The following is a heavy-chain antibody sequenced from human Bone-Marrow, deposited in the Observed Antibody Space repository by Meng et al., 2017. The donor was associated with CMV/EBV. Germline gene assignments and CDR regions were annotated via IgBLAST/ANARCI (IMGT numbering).Heavy chain of an antibody. CDR2: NYWDGDK. CDR3: AHRPTEGLFDY. V-gene: IGHV2-5*02. Sequence: LTLSEYGAALLQAPRARTLTCSCSGFTLNANGMGVGWIRPPPGKALEWLALNYWDGDKRYSPSLKSRLTSTKDTSNNQVVLTMTIMGPVDTVTYFCAHRPTEGLFDYWGQGTLVTVSS. J-gene: IGHJ4*02. CDR1: GFTLNANGMG.